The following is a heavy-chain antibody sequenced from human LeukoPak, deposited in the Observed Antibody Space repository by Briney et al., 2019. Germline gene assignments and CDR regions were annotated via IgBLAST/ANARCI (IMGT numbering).Heavy chain of an antibody. CDR1: GYTFTGYY. CDR2: INPNSGGT. D-gene: IGHD3-22*01. V-gene: IGHV1-2*02. CDR3: ARASIYYDSSGYSWFDP. Sequence: GASVKVSCKASGYTFTGYYMHWVRQAPGQGLEWMGWINPNSGGTNYAQKFQGRVTMTRDTSISTAYMELSRLRSDDTAVYYCARASIYYDSSGYSWFDPCGQGTLVTVSS. J-gene: IGHJ5*02.